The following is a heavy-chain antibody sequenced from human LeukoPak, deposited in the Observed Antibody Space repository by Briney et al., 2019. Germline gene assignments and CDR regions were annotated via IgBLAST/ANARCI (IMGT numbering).Heavy chain of an antibody. J-gene: IGHJ3*02. CDR2: TFYRSKWYN. V-gene: IGHV6-1*01. CDR1: GDSVSSNSVA. D-gene: IGHD2-21*01. Sequence: SQTLSLTCAISGDSVSSNSVAWNWIRQSPSRGLEWLGRTFYRSKWYNDYAVSVKSRITINPDTSKNQFSLQLSSVTPEDTAVYYCARGKYSAYYIWGQGTMVTVSS. CDR3: ARGKYSAYYI.